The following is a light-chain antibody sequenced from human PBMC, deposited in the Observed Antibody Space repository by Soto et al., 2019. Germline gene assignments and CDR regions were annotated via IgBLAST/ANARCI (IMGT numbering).Light chain of an antibody. CDR2: KAS. V-gene: IGKV1-5*03. CDR3: QQYNSYPWT. CDR1: QSISSR. Sequence: DIQMTQSPSTLSASVGDRVTITCRASQSISSRLAWYQQKPGKAPKLLIYKASSLESGGPSRFSGSGSGTEFTLTISSLQPDDFATYYCQQYNSYPWTFGKGTKVEIK. J-gene: IGKJ1*01.